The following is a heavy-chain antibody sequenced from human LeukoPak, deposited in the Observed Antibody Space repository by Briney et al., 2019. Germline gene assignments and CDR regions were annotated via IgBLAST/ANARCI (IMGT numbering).Heavy chain of an antibody. CDR1: GDSLSSHY. Sequence: SETLSLTCSVSGDSLSSHYWSWIRQPPGKGLEWIGYIYGSGSTHYDPSLRSRVTISEDTSKNQFSLKLTSVTAADTAVYYCARNVGWYSHDSWGQGTLVTVSS. D-gene: IGHD6-19*01. J-gene: IGHJ4*02. CDR3: ARNVGWYSHDS. CDR2: IYGSGST. V-gene: IGHV4-59*08.